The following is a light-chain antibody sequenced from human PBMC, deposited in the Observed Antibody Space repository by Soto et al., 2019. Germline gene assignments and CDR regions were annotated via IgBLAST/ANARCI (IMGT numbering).Light chain of an antibody. V-gene: IGLV2-11*01. CDR2: DVN. CDR3: SSYAASHPRV. CDR1: SSDVGGYDF. J-gene: IGLJ3*02. Sequence: ALTQPRSVSGSPGQSVTISCTGTSSDVGGYDFVSWYQQHPGNAPKLMIYDVNKRPSEIPDRFSGSKSGNTASLTISGLQSEDEADYYCSSYAASHPRVFGGGTQLTVL.